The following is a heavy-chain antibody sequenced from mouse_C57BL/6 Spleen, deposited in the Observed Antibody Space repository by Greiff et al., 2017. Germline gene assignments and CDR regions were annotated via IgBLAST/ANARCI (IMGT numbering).Heavy chain of an antibody. CDR3: ARGLCSTTVVGYFDY. CDR1: GYTFNSYW. V-gene: IGHV1-72*01. CDR2: IDPNSGGT. J-gene: IGHJ2*01. Sequence: QVQLQQPGAELVKPGASVKLSCKASGYTFNSYWMHWVKQRPGRGLEWIGRIDPNSGGTKYTEKFKSKAPLTVDKPSSTAYLQLSSLTSEDSAVYDFARGLCSTTVVGYFDYWGQGTTLTFSS. D-gene: IGHD1-1*01.